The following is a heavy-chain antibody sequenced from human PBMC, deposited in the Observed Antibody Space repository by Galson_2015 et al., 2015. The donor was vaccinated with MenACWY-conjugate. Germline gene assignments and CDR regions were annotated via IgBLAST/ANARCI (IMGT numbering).Heavy chain of an antibody. CDR3: ARDLGLWFGGEEGLFQH. D-gene: IGHD3-10*01. V-gene: IGHV3-30*03. CDR1: GFTFSSYG. J-gene: IGHJ1*01. Sequence: SLRLSCAASGFTFSSYGMHWVRQAPGKGLEWVAVISYDGSNKYYADSVKGRFTISRDNSKNTLYLQMNSLRAEDTAVYYCARDLGLWFGGEEGLFQHWGQGTLVTVSS. CDR2: ISYDGSNK.